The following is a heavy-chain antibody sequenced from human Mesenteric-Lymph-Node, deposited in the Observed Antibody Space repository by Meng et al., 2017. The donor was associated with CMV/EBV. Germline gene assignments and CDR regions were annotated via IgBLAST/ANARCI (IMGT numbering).Heavy chain of an antibody. V-gene: IGHV3-21*01. J-gene: IGHJ6*02. CDR2: ISSSSSYI. CDR3: VRGWDLYNWNYYYGMDV. D-gene: IGHD1-20*01. CDR1: GFTFSSYS. Sequence: GESLKISCAASGFTFSSYSMNWVRQAPGKGLEWVSSISSSSSYIYYADSVKGRFTISRDNAKNSLYLQMNSLRAEDTAVYYCVRGWDLYNWNYYYGMDVWGQGTTVTVSS.